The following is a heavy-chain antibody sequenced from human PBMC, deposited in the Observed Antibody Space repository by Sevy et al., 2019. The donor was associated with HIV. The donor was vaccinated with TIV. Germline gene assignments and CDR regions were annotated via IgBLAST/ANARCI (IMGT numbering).Heavy chain of an antibody. V-gene: IGHV3-23*01. CDR3: AREGCTNPFDY. D-gene: IGHD2-8*01. J-gene: IGHJ4*02. CDR2: FSFGGGEI. CDR1: GFTFSKYS. Sequence: GGSLRLSCAASGFTFSKYSMSWVRQPPGKGLEWVSTFSFGGGEINYADSVKGRFTISRDNSKSSVYLQMNNLRPEDAAVYYCAREGCTNPFDYWGQGTLVTVSS.